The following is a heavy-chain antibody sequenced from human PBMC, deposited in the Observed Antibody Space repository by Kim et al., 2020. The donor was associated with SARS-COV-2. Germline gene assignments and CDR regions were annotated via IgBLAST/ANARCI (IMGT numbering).Heavy chain of an antibody. D-gene: IGHD4-17*01. CDR1: GFTFSSYW. V-gene: IGHV3-7*01. CDR2: IKQDGSEK. Sequence: GGSLRLSCAASGFTFSSYWMSWVRQAPGKGLEWVANIKQDGSEKYYVDPVKGRFTISRDNAKNSLYLQMNSLRAEDTAVYYCARDGVGTVTNYYYYGMDVWGQGTTVTVSS. J-gene: IGHJ6*02. CDR3: ARDGVGTVTNYYYYGMDV.